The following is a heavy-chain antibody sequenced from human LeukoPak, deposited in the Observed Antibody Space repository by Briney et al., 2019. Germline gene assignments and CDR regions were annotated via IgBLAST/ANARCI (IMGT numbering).Heavy chain of an antibody. D-gene: IGHD6-13*01. CDR3: ARDKQLSMDV. CDR2: INPNSGGT. V-gene: IGHV1-2*06. CDR1: GYTFXXYY. Sequence: KVSCKASGYTFXXYYXHWVRQAPXQGLEXMGRINPNSGGTNYAQKFQGRVTMTRDTSISTAYMELSRLRSDDTAVYYCARDKQLSMDVWGQGTTVTVSS. J-gene: IGHJ6*02.